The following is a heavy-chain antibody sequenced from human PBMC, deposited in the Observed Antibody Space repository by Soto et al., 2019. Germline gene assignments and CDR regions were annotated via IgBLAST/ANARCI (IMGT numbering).Heavy chain of an antibody. Sequence: EVQLVESGGGLVQPGRSLRLSCAASGFTFDDYSMHWVRQAPGKGLEWVSGISWNSGSIGYADSVKGRFTISRDNAKNDLYLQRNSLRAEDTAVYYCANDKGDSSSPLDYWGQGSLVTVSS. D-gene: IGHD6-6*01. CDR3: ANDKGDSSSPLDY. CDR2: ISWNSGSI. V-gene: IGHV3-9*01. J-gene: IGHJ4*02. CDR1: GFTFDDYS.